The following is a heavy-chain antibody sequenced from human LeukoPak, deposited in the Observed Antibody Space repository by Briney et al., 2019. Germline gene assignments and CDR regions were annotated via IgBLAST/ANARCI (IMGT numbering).Heavy chain of an antibody. V-gene: IGHV1-8*01. Sequence: AASVKVSCKASGYTFTSYDINWVRQATGQGLEWMGWMNPNSGNTGYAQKFQGRVTMTRNTSISTAYMELSSLRSEDTAVYYCARVEYCSSTSCYAGYDYYYYYGMDVWGQGTTVTVSS. J-gene: IGHJ6*02. CDR2: MNPNSGNT. CDR3: ARVEYCSSTSCYAGYDYYYYYGMDV. CDR1: GYTFTSYD. D-gene: IGHD2-2*01.